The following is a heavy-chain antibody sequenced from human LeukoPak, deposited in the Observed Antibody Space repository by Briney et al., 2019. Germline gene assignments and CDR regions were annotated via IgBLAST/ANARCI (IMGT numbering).Heavy chain of an antibody. J-gene: IGHJ4*02. CDR1: GGSISSGGYY. V-gene: IGHV4-31*03. CDR3: ARGSLTRGGDY. CDR2: IYYSGST. D-gene: IGHD3-10*01. Sequence: SETLSLTCTVSGGSISSGGYYWSWIRQHPGKGLEWIGYIYYSGSTNYNPSLKSRVTISVDTPKNQFSLKLSSVTAADTAVYYCARGSLTRGGDYWGQGTLVTVSS.